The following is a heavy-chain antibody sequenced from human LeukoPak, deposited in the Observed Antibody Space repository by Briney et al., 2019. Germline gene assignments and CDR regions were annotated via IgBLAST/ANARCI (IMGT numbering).Heavy chain of an antibody. CDR2: IGGNSGYT. Sequence: GGSLRLSCAASGFTFKNYAMSWVRQAPGKGLEWASTIGGNSGYTYYSDSVKGRFTISGDNSRNTLYLQMTSLRVDDTAVYFCATERPFSSGTYYNAWGQGTLVIVSS. CDR1: GFTFKNYA. J-gene: IGHJ5*02. D-gene: IGHD3-10*01. CDR3: ATERPFSSGTYYNA. V-gene: IGHV3-23*01.